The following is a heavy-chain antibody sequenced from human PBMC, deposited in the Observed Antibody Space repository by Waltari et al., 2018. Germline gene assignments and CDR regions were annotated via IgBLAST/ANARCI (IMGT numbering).Heavy chain of an antibody. CDR2: IKQDGSEK. CDR1: GFTFSSYW. Sequence: EVQLVESGGGLVQPGGSLRLSCAASGFTFSSYWMSWVRQAPGKGLEWVANIKQDGSEKYYVDSVKGLFTISRDNAKNSLYLQMNSLRAEDTAVYYCARDPQLYYGSGSYDYWGQGTLVTVSS. CDR3: ARDPQLYYGSGSYDY. D-gene: IGHD3-10*01. J-gene: IGHJ4*02. V-gene: IGHV3-7*01.